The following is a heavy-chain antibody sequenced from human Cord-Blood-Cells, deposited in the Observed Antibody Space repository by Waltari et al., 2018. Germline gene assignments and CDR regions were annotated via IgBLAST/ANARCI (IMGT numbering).Heavy chain of an antibody. J-gene: IGHJ4*02. CDR3: ARGPFAGATKFFDY. D-gene: IGHD1-26*01. CDR1: GGSFSGYY. CDR2: INHSGST. V-gene: IGHV4-34*01. Sequence: QVQLQQWGAGLLTPSETLSLTCAVYGGSFSGYYWSWIRQPPGKGLEWIGEINHSGSTNYNPSLKSRVTISVDTSKNQFSLKLSSVTAADTAVYYCARGPFAGATKFFDYWGQGTLVTVSS.